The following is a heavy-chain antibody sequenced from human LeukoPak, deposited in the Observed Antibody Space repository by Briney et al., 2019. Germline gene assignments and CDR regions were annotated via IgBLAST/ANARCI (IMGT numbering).Heavy chain of an antibody. V-gene: IGHV1-2*02. Sequence: GASVKVSCKASGYTLTAYCMHWVRQAPGQGLEWLGWINTKSGATNYAQNFQGRVTMTRDTSMSTTYMELKRLRSDDTAVYYCARDLGITGWYAPPLGYFDYWGQGTLLTVSS. CDR2: INTKSGAT. J-gene: IGHJ4*02. CDR3: ARDLGITGWYAPPLGYFDY. D-gene: IGHD6-19*01. CDR1: GYTLTAYC.